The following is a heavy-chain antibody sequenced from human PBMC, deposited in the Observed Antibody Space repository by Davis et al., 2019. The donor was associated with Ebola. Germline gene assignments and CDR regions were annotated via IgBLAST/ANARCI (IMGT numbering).Heavy chain of an antibody. CDR3: ARMIIRAGLAVDY. CDR1: GGSISSSSYY. D-gene: IGHD3-22*01. V-gene: IGHV4-61*05. J-gene: IGHJ4*02. CDR2: IYYSGST. Sequence: MPSETLSLTCTVSGGSISSSSYYWGWIRQPPGKGLEWLGYIYYSGSTDYNLSLKSRVTISVDASKSQFSLKLSSVTAADTAIYYCARMIIRAGLAVDYWGQGTLVTVSS.